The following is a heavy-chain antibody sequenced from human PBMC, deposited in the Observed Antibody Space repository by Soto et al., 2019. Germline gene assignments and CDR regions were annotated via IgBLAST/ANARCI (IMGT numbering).Heavy chain of an antibody. CDR3: AKRRDGYNDY. CDR2: IYYSGDT. V-gene: IGHV4-30-4*01. Sequence: SETLSLTCTVSGDSIISGDYYWSWIRQTPGKGLEWIGYIYYSGDTNYNPPLKSRVIISVDKSKNQFSLKLSSVTAADTAVYYCAKRRDGYNDYWGQGTLVTVSS. J-gene: IGHJ4*02. CDR1: GDSIISGDYY. D-gene: IGHD5-12*01.